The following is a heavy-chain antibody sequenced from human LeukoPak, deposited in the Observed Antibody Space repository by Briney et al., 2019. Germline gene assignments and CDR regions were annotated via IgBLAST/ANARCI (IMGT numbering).Heavy chain of an antibody. CDR2: IKSKTDGGST. Sequence: GGSLRLSCAASGFTFSNAWMSWVRQAPGKGLEWVCRIKSKTDGGSTDYAAPVKGRFTISRDDSKNTLYLQMNSLKTEDTAVYYYTGGGNPEDYWRQGTLVTVSS. V-gene: IGHV3-15*01. D-gene: IGHD4-23*01. CDR1: GFTFSNAW. J-gene: IGHJ4*02. CDR3: TGGGNPEDY.